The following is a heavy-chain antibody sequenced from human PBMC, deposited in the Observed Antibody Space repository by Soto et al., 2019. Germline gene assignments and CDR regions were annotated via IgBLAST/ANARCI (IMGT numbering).Heavy chain of an antibody. J-gene: IGHJ4*02. Sequence: PGGSLRLSCAASGFTFSSYAMSWVRQAPGKGLEWVSAISGSGGSTYYADSVKGRFTISRDNSKNTLYLQMNSLRAEDTAVYYCAKSYIWGSYRYTSFDYWGQGTLVTVSS. CDR3: AKSYIWGSYRYTSFDY. D-gene: IGHD3-16*02. CDR2: ISGSGGST. V-gene: IGHV3-23*01. CDR1: GFTFSSYA.